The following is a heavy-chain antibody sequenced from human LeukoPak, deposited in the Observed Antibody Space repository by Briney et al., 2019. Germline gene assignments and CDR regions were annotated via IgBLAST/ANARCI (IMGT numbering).Heavy chain of an antibody. D-gene: IGHD3-3*01. CDR2: IYYSGST. Sequence: SETLSLTCTVSGGSISSYYWSRIRQPPGKGLEWIGYIYYSGSTNYNPSLKSRLTISVDTSKNQFSLKLGSVTAADTAVYYCARGTYYDFWSGYNYMDVWGKGTTVTVSS. J-gene: IGHJ6*03. V-gene: IGHV4-59*01. CDR1: GGSISSYY. CDR3: ARGTYYDFWSGYNYMDV.